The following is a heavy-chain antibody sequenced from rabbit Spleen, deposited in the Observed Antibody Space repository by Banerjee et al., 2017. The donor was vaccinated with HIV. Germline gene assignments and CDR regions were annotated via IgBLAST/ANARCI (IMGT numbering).Heavy chain of an antibody. CDR2: INAVTGKA. CDR1: GFSFSSSDY. CDR3: ARDLDGVIGRNFGW. Sequence: QEQLEESGGDLVQPEGSLALTCKASGFSFSSSDYICWVRQAPGKGLEWIACINAVTGKAVYASWAKGRFTFSKTSSTTVTLQMTSLTAADTATYFCARDLDGVIGRNFGWWGQGTLVTVS. J-gene: IGHJ4*01. V-gene: IGHV1S45*01. D-gene: IGHD1-1*01.